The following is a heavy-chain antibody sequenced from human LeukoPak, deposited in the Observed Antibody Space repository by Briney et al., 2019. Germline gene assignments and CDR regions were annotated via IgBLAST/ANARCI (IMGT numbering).Heavy chain of an antibody. Sequence: SGGSLRLSCAASGFTFYDYGMSWVRPAPGKGLEWVSGINWNGGSTGYADSVKGRFTISRDNAKNSLYLQMNSLRAEDTALYYCARVGASGSFDYWGQGTLVTVSS. J-gene: IGHJ4*02. CDR2: INWNGGST. CDR1: GFTFYDYG. D-gene: IGHD1-26*01. CDR3: ARVGASGSFDY. V-gene: IGHV3-20*04.